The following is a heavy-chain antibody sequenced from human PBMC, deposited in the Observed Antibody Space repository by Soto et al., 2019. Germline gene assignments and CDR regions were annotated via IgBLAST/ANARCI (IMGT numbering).Heavy chain of an antibody. D-gene: IGHD1-26*01. CDR1: GFTFSSYS. CDR3: ARGSPVSTNKRIVGARSSYYYGMDV. CDR2: ISSSSSTI. J-gene: IGHJ6*02. Sequence: GGSLRLSCAASGFTFSSYSMNWVRQAPGKGLEWVSYISSSSSTIYYADSVKGRFTISRDNAKNSLYLQMNSLRDEDTAVYYCARGSPVSTNKRIVGARSSYYYGMDVWGQGTTVTVSS. V-gene: IGHV3-48*02.